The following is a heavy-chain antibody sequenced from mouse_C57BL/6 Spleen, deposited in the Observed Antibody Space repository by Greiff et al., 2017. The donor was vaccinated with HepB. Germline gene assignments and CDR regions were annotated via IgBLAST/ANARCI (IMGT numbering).Heavy chain of an antibody. D-gene: IGHD3-2*02. Sequence: EVQGVESGGGLVQPGGSMKLSCVASGFTFSNYWMNWVRQSPEKGLEWVAQIRLKSDNYATHYAESVKGRFTISRDDSKSSVYLQMNNLRAEDTGIYYCTRQPSSSFDYWGQGTTLTVSS. CDR2: IRLKSDNYAT. CDR3: TRQPSSSFDY. CDR1: GFTFSNYW. V-gene: IGHV6-3*01. J-gene: IGHJ2*01.